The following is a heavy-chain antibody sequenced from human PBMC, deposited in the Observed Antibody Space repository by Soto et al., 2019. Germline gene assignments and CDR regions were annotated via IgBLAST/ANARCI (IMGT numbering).Heavy chain of an antibody. CDR2: IIPILGIA. Sequence: QVQLVQSGAEVKKPGSSVKVSCKASGGTFSSYTISWVRQAPGQGLEWMGRIIPILGIANYAQKSQGRVTITADKSTSTAYMELSSLRSEDTAVYYCARSRYGDYSTYFGYWGQGTLVTVSS. D-gene: IGHD4-17*01. CDR3: ARSRYGDYSTYFGY. J-gene: IGHJ4*02. V-gene: IGHV1-69*02. CDR1: GGTFSSYT.